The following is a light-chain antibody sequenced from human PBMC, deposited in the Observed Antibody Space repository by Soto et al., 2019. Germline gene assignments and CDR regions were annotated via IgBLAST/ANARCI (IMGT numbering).Light chain of an antibody. CDR1: ISNLGSNF. CDR2: RND. Sequence: QSVLTQPPSACGTPGQRVTISCSGSISNLGSNFVFWYQQLPGAAPKLLISRNDQRPSGVPDRFSGSKSGTSASLAISGLRSEDEADYHCASWDDSLRGVVFGGGTQLTVL. CDR3: ASWDDSLRGVV. J-gene: IGLJ3*02. V-gene: IGLV1-47*01.